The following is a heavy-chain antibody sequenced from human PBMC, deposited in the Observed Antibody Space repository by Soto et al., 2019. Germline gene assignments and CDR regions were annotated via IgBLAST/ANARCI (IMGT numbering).Heavy chain of an antibody. D-gene: IGHD6-13*01. Sequence: QVQLVQSGAEVKKPGASVKLSCRTSGYTFTHYYIHWVRQAHGQGLEWLAIINPASGSTNYAQDFQGRVTLPMDTSTTTVYMELSGLRAEDTAIFYCARALAAGDHWGQGTLVTVSS. J-gene: IGHJ4*02. CDR3: ARALAAGDH. V-gene: IGHV1-46*01. CDR2: INPASGST. CDR1: GYTFTHYY.